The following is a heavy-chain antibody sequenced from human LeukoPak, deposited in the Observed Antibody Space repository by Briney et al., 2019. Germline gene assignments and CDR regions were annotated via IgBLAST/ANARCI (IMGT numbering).Heavy chain of an antibody. V-gene: IGHV3-48*03. CDR1: GFTFSSYE. D-gene: IGHD3-9*01. CDR2: ISSSGSTI. CDR3: ARARYFDWFLDY. Sequence: GGSLRLSCAASGFTFSSYEVNWVRQAPGKGLEWVSYISSSGSTIYYADSVKGRFTISRDNAKNSLYLQMNSLRAEDTAVYYCARARYFDWFLDYWGQGTLVTVSS. J-gene: IGHJ4*02.